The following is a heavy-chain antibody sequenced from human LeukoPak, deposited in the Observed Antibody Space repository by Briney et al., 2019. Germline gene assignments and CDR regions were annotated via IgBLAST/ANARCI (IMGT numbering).Heavy chain of an antibody. Sequence: GASVKVSCKVSGDTLTELSMHWVRQAPGKGLEWMGGFDPEDGETIYAQKFQGRVTMTEDTSTDTAYMELSSLRSEDTAVYYCATQSGTDTYYMDVWGKGTTVTVSS. J-gene: IGHJ6*03. CDR2: FDPEDGET. CDR3: ATQSGTDTYYMDV. D-gene: IGHD3-10*01. V-gene: IGHV1-24*01. CDR1: GDTLTELS.